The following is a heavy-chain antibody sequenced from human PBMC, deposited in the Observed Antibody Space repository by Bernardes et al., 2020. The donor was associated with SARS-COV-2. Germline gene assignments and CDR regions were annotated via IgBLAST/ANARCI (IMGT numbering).Heavy chain of an antibody. CDR1: GFTSCSDW. Sequence: RGSLSLSCAASGFTSCSDWMHWVRQVPGKGLMWVSRINTDGSSTSYADSVKGRFTISRDNAKNTLYLQMNSLRVEDTAVYYCARSSSTCCDCWGQGILVTVSS. CDR2: INTDGSST. V-gene: IGHV3-74*01. D-gene: IGHD2-2*01. J-gene: IGHJ4*02. CDR3: ARSSSTCCDC.